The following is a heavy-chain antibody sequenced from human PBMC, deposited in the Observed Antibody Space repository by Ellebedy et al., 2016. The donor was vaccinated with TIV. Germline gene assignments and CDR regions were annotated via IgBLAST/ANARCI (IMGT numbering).Heavy chain of an antibody. J-gene: IGHJ6*02. CDR3: ARDLIPAAMGMDV. V-gene: IGHV4-31*03. Sequence: SETLSLXXTVSGGAITRGDYYWSWIRQHPRKGLEWIGYIYYSGSASYNPSLKDRVSISVDTSKNQFSLSLTSVTAADTAVYYCARDLIPAAMGMDVWGQGTTVTVSS. CDR2: IYYSGSA. D-gene: IGHD2-2*01. CDR1: GGAITRGDYY.